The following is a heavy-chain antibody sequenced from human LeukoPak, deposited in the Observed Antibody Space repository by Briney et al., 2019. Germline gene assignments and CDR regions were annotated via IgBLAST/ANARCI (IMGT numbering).Heavy chain of an antibody. D-gene: IGHD6-13*01. J-gene: IGHJ4*02. CDR3: ARGPRYSSSWKLGY. V-gene: IGHV1-8*01. CDR2: INPNSGNT. CDR1: GYTFTSYD. Sequence: GASVKVSCKASGYTFTSYDINWVRQATGQGLEWMGWINPNSGNTGYAQKFQGRVTMTRNTSISTAYMELSSLRSEDTAVYYCARGPRYSSSWKLGYWGQGTLVTVSS.